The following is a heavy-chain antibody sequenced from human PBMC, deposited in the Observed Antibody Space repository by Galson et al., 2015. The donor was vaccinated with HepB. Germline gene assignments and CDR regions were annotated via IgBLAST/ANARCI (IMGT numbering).Heavy chain of an antibody. CDR2: ISGSGGST. Sequence: SLRLSCAASGFTFGNYAMSWVRQAPGKGLEWVSTISGSGGSTYYPDSVKGRFTISRDNSKNTLYLQMNSLRVDDTAVYYCAKDTSGHITIFGVVIDAFDVWGQGTMVTVSS. CDR1: GFTFGNYA. V-gene: IGHV3-23*01. CDR3: AKDTSGHITIFGVVIDAFDV. J-gene: IGHJ3*01. D-gene: IGHD3-3*01.